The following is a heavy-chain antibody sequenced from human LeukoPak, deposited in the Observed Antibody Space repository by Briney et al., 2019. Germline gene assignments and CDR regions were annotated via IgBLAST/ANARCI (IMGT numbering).Heavy chain of an antibody. CDR3: ASSYCGGDCPEYYFDY. V-gene: IGHV4-59*01. CDR1: GGSFSGYY. J-gene: IGHJ4*02. CDR2: IYYSGST. Sequence: SETLSLTCAVYGGSFSGYYWSWIRQPPGKGLEWIGYIYYSGSTNYNPSLKSRVTISVDTSKNQFSLKLSSVTAADTAVYYCASSYCGGDCPEYYFDYWGQGTLVTVSS. D-gene: IGHD2-21*02.